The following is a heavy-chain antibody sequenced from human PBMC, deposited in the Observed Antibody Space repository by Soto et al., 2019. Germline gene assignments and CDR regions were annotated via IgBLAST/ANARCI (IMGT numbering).Heavy chain of an antibody. CDR1: GYTFTSYG. J-gene: IGHJ6*03. D-gene: IGHD3-3*01. CDR3: ARLTRVLRFLEWHYYMDV. V-gene: IGHV1-18*01. CDR2: ISAYNGNT. Sequence: APVKVSCKASGYTFTSYGSSWVRQAPGQGLEWMGWISAYNGNTNYAQKLQGRVTMTTDTSTSTAYMELRSLRSDDTAVYYCARLTRVLRFLEWHYYMDVWGKGTTVTVSS.